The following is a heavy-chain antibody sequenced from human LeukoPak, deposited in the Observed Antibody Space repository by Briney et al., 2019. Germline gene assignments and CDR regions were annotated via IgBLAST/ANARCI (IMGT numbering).Heavy chain of an antibody. CDR3: ARDYYDSSGAGSL. CDR2: IGGSGSST. J-gene: IGHJ4*02. V-gene: IGHV3-23*01. Sequence: PGGSLRLSCAASGFTFSTHAMSWVRQAPGKGLEWVSTIGGSGSSTYYADSVKGRFTISRDNSKNTLYLQMNSLRAEDTAVYYCARDYYDSSGAGSLWGQGTLVTVSS. CDR1: GFTFSTHA. D-gene: IGHD3-22*01.